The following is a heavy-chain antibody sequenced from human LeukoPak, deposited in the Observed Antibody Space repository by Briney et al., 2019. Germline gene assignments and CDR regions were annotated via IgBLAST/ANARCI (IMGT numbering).Heavy chain of an antibody. CDR2: ISAYNGNT. J-gene: IGHJ4*02. Sequence: ASVKVSCKASGYTFTSYGISWVRQAPGQGLEWMGWISAYNGNTNYAQKLQGRVTVTTDTSTSTAYMELRSLRSDDTAVYYCARGAPLGYCSGGSCYLDYWGQGTLVTVSS. V-gene: IGHV1-18*01. CDR1: GYTFTSYG. D-gene: IGHD2-15*01. CDR3: ARGAPLGYCSGGSCYLDY.